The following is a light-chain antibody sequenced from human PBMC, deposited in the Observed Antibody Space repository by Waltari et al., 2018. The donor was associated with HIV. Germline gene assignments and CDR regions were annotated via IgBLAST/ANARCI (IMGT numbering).Light chain of an antibody. CDR2: GAS. V-gene: IGKV3-20*01. CDR3: QQYGSAYT. J-gene: IGKJ2*01. CDR1: QSVRSNY. Sequence: ENVLTQSQGTLSLSPGERATLSCRASQSVRSNYLAWYQQKPGQAPRLLIYGASSRATDIPDRFSGSGSGTHFTLTITRLEPEDFAVYYCQQYGSAYTFGQGTKLEIK.